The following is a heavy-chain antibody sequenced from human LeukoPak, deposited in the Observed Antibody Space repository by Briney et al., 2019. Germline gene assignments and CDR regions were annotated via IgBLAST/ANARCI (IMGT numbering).Heavy chain of an antibody. CDR2: IFYSGST. Sequence: SETLSLTCTVSGGSISTSSYYWGWVRQPPGKGLEWIGNIFYSGSTYYSPSLKSRVTISLDTSRNQFSLKLNSVTAADTAVYYCARTYSSGWYGNYYYYMDVWGKGTTVTVSS. V-gene: IGHV4-39*07. J-gene: IGHJ6*03. D-gene: IGHD6-19*01. CDR1: GGSISTSSYY. CDR3: ARTYSSGWYGNYYYYMDV.